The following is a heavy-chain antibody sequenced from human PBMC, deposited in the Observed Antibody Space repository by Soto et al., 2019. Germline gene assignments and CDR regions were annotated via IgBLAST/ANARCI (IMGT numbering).Heavy chain of an antibody. Sequence: QVQLVESGGGVVQPGRSLRLSCAASGFTFSSYAMHWVRQAPGKGLEWVAVISYDGSNKYYADSVKGRFTISRDNSKNTLYLQMNSLRAEDTAVYYCARDPDGHWYYFDSWGQGTLVTVSS. CDR1: GFTFSSYA. J-gene: IGHJ4*02. CDR2: ISYDGSNK. V-gene: IGHV3-30-3*01. D-gene: IGHD2-8*02. CDR3: ARDPDGHWYYFDS.